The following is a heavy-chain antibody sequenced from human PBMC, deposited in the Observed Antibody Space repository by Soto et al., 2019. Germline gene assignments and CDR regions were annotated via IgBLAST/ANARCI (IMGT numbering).Heavy chain of an antibody. CDR2: IYYSGST. D-gene: IGHD3-22*01. Sequence: SETLSLTCTVSGGSISSYYWSWIRQPPGKGLEWIGYIYYSGSTNYNPSLKSRVTISVDTSKNQFSLKLSSVTAADTAVYYCARGVYLTYYYDSSGYYDAFDIWGQGTMVTVSS. CDR3: ARGVYLTYYYDSSGYYDAFDI. V-gene: IGHV4-59*01. CDR1: GGSISSYY. J-gene: IGHJ3*02.